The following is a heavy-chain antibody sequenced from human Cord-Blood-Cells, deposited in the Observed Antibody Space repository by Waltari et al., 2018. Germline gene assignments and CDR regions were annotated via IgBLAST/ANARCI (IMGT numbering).Heavy chain of an antibody. CDR2: ISGSGGST. J-gene: IGHJ4*02. CDR3: AKDYLSSSWYDY. V-gene: IGHV3-23*01. D-gene: IGHD6-13*01. CDR1: GFTFSSYA. Sequence: EVQLLESGGGLVQPGGSLRLSCAASGFTFSSYAMSWVRQAPGKGLEWVSAISGSGGSTYYADSVKGRFAISRDNSKNTLYLQMNSLRAEDTAVYYCAKDYLSSSWYDYWGQGTLVTVSS.